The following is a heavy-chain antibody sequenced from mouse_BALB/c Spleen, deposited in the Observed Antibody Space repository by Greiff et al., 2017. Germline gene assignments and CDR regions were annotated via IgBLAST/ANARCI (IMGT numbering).Heavy chain of an antibody. CDR1: GFSLTSYG. V-gene: IGHV2-4-1*01. Sequence: QVQLQQSGPGLVQPSQSLSITCTVSGFSLTSYGVHWVRQSPGKGLEWLGVIWSGRSTDYNAAFISRLSISKDNSKSQVFFKMNSLQADDTAIYYCARDYGSSYWYFDVWGAGTTVTVSS. D-gene: IGHD1-1*01. CDR3: ARDYGSSYWYFDV. J-gene: IGHJ1*01. CDR2: IWSGRST.